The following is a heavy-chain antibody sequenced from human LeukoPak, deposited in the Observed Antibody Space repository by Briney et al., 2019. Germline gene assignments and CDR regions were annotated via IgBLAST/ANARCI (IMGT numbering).Heavy chain of an antibody. V-gene: IGHV3-23*01. J-gene: IGHJ4*02. CDR3: AKDPDFVLVYPLGTTFHY. D-gene: IGHD2-8*01. CDR2: ISGSDTDT. Sequence: PGGSLRLSCAASGFPFSSYAMSWVRQAPGKGLEWVSTISGSDTDTYYADSVKGRFTISRDNSKDTLYLQMNSLRAEDTAVYYCAKDPDFVLVYPLGTTFHYWGQGTLVTVSS. CDR1: GFPFSSYA.